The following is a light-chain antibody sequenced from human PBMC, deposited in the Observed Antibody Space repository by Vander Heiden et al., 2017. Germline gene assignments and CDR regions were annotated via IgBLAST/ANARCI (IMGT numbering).Light chain of an antibody. J-gene: IGLJ2*01. CDR1: KLGDQY. Sequence: SYELTQPPSVSVSPGQTASSTGSGDKLGDQYACWYQQKPGQSPVLVIYQESKRPAGIPERFSGSNSGNTATLTISGTQAMDEADYYCQAWDISTVVFGGGTKLTVL. V-gene: IGLV3-1*01. CDR2: QES. CDR3: QAWDISTVV.